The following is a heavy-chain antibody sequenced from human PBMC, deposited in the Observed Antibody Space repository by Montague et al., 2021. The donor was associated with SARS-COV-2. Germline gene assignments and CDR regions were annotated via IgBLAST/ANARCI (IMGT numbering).Heavy chain of an antibody. CDR2: ISGSGGST. CDR3: AKDLSLLWFGELPPLGYYYGMDV. Sequence: SLRLSCAASGFTFSSYSMSWVRRAPGKGLEWVSAISGSGGSTHYADSVKGRFTISRDNSKNTLYLQMNSLRAEDTAVYYCAKDLSLLWFGELPPLGYYYGMDVWGQGTTVTVSS. V-gene: IGHV3-23*01. CDR1: GFTFSSYS. J-gene: IGHJ6*02. D-gene: IGHD3-10*01.